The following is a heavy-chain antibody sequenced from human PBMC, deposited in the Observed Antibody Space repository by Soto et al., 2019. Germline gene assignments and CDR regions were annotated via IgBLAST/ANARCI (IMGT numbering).Heavy chain of an antibody. D-gene: IGHD2-2*01. V-gene: IGHV4-31*03. CDR3: ARDSPPTSAAGGYFDY. J-gene: IGHJ4*02. Sequence: TLSLTCTVSGGSISSGGYYWSWIRQHPGKGLEWIGYIYYSGSTYYNPSLKSRVTISVDTSKNQFSLKLSSVTAADTAVYYCARDSPPTSAAGGYFDYWGQGTLVTVSS. CDR2: IYYSGST. CDR1: GGSISSGGYY.